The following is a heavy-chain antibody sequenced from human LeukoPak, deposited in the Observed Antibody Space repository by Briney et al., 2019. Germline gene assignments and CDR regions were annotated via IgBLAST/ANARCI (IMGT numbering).Heavy chain of an antibody. CDR2: INPNSGGT. CDR1: RYTFTGYY. J-gene: IGHJ4*02. D-gene: IGHD4-17*01. V-gene: IGHV1-2*06. Sequence: ASVKVSCKASRYTFTGYYMHWVRQAPGQGLEWMGRINPNSGGTNYAQKFQGRVTMTRDTSLSTAYMELNRLRSDDTAVYYCARGSLDYGDYTVFDYWGQGTLVTVSS. CDR3: ARGSLDYGDYTVFDY.